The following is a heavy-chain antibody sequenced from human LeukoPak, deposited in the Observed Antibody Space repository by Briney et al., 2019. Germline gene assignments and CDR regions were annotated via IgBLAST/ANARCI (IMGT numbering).Heavy chain of an antibody. CDR1: GFTFTSSA. V-gene: IGHV1-58*02. CDR2: IVVGSGNT. J-gene: IGHJ5*02. D-gene: IGHD6-19*01. Sequence: GASVKVSCKASGFTFTSSAMQWVRQARGQGLEWIGWIVVGSGNTNYAQQFQERVPIPRDMSTSTAYMELSSLRSEDTAVYYCAAEIAVASGIVLDPWGQGTLVTVSS. CDR3: AAEIAVASGIVLDP.